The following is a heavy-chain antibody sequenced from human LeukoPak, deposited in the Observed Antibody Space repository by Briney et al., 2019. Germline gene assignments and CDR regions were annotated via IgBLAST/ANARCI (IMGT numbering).Heavy chain of an antibody. CDR3: ARRRYYGSGDFDL. J-gene: IGHJ1*01. V-gene: IGHV5-51*01. CDR2: IYPGDSDT. CDR1: GYIFSTYR. D-gene: IGHD3-10*01. Sequence: GESLKISCKASGYIFSTYRLAWVRHMPGKGVEWIVVIYPGDSDTTYSLSLQGQVTISVDTSLTTVYLQWSRLRPSDTAIYYCARRRYYGSGDFDLWGHGTLVTVSS.